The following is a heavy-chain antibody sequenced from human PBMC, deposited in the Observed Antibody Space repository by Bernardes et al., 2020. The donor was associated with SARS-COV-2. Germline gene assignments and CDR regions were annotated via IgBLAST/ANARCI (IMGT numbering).Heavy chain of an antibody. CDR2: MNPNSGNT. Sequence: ASVKVSCMASGYTFTSYDINWVRQATGQGLEWMGWMNPNSGNTGYAQKFQGRVTMTRNTSISTAYMELSSLRSEDTAMYYCATFGGAVVPAAPMSNWFDPWGQGTLVTVSS. CDR3: ATFGGAVVPAAPMSNWFDP. CDR1: GYTFTSYD. D-gene: IGHD2-2*01. V-gene: IGHV1-8*01. J-gene: IGHJ5*02.